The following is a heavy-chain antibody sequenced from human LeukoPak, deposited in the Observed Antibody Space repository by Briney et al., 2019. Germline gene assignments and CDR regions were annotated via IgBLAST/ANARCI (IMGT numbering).Heavy chain of an antibody. V-gene: IGHV3-15*01. CDR3: STSGQHLDVFDY. CDR1: GLTFSNAW. CDR2: IKSKSHGGRT. Sequence: GGSLRLSCGASGLTFSNAWMSWVRQAPGKGLEWVGRIKSKSHGGRTDYAAPVKGRFTISRDDSKHTLYLQMNSLKIEDTAVYHCSTSGQHLDVFDYWGQGALVTVSS. D-gene: IGHD3/OR15-3a*01. J-gene: IGHJ4*02.